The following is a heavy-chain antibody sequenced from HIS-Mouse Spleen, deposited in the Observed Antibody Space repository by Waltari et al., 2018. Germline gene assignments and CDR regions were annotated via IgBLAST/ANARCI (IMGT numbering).Heavy chain of an antibody. CDR3: AREIPYSSSWYDWYFDL. CDR1: GGSISSSSYY. J-gene: IGHJ2*01. V-gene: IGHV4-39*07. D-gene: IGHD6-13*01. Sequence: QLQLQESGPGLVKPSETLSLTCTVSGGSISSSSYYWAWIRQPPGKGLEWIGSIYYSGSTYYNPSLKSRVTISVDTSKNQFSLKLSYVTAADTAVYYCAREIPYSSSWYDWYFDLWGRGTLVTVSS. CDR2: IYYSGST.